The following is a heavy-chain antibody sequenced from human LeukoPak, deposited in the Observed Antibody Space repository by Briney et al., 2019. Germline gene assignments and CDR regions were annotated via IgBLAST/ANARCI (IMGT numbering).Heavy chain of an antibody. V-gene: IGHV3-30-3*01. Sequence: GGSLRLSCAASGFTFSSYAMHWVRQAPGKGLEWVAVISYDGSNKYYADSVKGRFTISRDNSQNTVSLQMNSLRAEDTAVYFCAKDMVWAHYYFDYWGQGTVVTASS. J-gene: IGHJ4*02. CDR3: AKDMVWAHYYFDY. D-gene: IGHD2-8*01. CDR2: ISYDGSNK. CDR1: GFTFSSYA.